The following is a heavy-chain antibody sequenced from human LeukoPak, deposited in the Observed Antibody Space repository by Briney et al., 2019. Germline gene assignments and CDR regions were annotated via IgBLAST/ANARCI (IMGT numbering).Heavy chain of an antibody. CDR3: ARDPDRYYFDY. Sequence: GGSRRLSCAASGFTFSSYAMHWVRQAPGKGLEWVAVISYDGSNKYYADSVKGRFTISRDNSKNTLYLQMNSLRAEVTAVYYCARDPDRYYFDYWGQGTLVTVSS. J-gene: IGHJ4*02. CDR1: GFTFSSYA. V-gene: IGHV3-30-3*01. CDR2: ISYDGSNK.